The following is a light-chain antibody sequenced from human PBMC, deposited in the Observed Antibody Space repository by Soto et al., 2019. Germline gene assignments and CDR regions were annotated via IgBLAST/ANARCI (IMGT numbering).Light chain of an antibody. V-gene: IGLV2-8*01. Sequence: QSVLTQPPSASGSPGQSVTISCTGTSSDVGGYNYVSWYQQHPGKAPKLMIYEVSKRPSGVPDRFSGSKSGNTASLTVSGLQAEDEADYYCRSYAGSNRRVFGGGTKLTVL. CDR3: RSYAGSNRRV. J-gene: IGLJ2*01. CDR2: EVS. CDR1: SSDVGGYNY.